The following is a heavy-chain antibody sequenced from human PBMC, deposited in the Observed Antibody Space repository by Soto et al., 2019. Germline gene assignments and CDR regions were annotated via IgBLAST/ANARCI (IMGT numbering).Heavy chain of an antibody. CDR3: ARNEKTIAAAGTLYNWFDP. CDR2: IYYSGST. D-gene: IGHD6-13*01. J-gene: IGHJ5*02. Sequence: PSETLSLTCTVSGGSISSYYWSWIRQPPGKGLEWIGYIYYSGSTNYNPSLKSRVTISVDTSKNQFSLKLSSVTAADTAVYYCARNEKTIAAAGTLYNWFDPWGQGTLVTVSS. V-gene: IGHV4-59*12. CDR1: GGSISSYY.